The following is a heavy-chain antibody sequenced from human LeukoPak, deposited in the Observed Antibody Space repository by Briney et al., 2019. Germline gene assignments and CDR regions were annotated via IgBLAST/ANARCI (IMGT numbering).Heavy chain of an antibody. CDR3: ARADRYDKNGHRSLYWYFDL. V-gene: IGHV3-7*04. CDR1: GLTFSSYW. J-gene: IGHJ2*01. CDR2: IKQDGSEK. Sequence: GGSLRLSCAASGLTFSSYWMTWVRLAPGKGLEWVANIKQDGSEKYYVDSVKGRFTISRDNAKNPLYLQLNSLRAEDTAVYYCARADRYDKNGHRSLYWYFDLWGRGTLVTVSS. D-gene: IGHD3-22*01.